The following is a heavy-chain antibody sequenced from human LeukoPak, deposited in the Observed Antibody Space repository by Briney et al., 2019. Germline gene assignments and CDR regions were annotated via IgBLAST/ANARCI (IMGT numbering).Heavy chain of an antibody. J-gene: IGHJ6*02. CDR3: ASANLGYCSGGSCYSPPYYYYTMDV. V-gene: IGHV1-69*13. Sequence: ASVKVSCKASGGTFSSYAISWVRQAPGQGLEWMGGIIPIFGTANYAQNFQGRVTITADESTSTAYTELSSLRSEDTAVYYCASANLGYCSGGSCYSPPYYYYTMDVWGQGTTVTVSS. D-gene: IGHD2-15*01. CDR1: GGTFSSYA. CDR2: IIPIFGTA.